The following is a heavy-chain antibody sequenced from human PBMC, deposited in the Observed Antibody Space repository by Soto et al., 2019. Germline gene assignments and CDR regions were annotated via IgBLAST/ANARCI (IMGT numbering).Heavy chain of an antibody. CDR1: GYTFTGYY. V-gene: IGHV1-2*04. Sequence: ASVKVSCKASGYTFTGYYMHWVRQAAGQGLEWMGWINPNSGGTNYAQKFQGWVTMTRDTSISTAYMELSRLRSDDTAVYYCARASYSSASEGSYYYSYGMDVWGQGATVTVSS. D-gene: IGHD6-6*01. CDR3: ARASYSSASEGSYYYSYGMDV. J-gene: IGHJ6*02. CDR2: INPNSGGT.